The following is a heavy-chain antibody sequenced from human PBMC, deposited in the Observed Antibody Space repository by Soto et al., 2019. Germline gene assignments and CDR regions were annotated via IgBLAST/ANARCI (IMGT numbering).Heavy chain of an antibody. CDR3: TRDRGFGMDV. Sequence: QVPLQESGPGLVKPSQTLSLTCNVSGGSISGGRYYWNWIRQHPGKGLEWIGNIYDNGITYYNPSLKSRAIISEDTSKNQFSLRLSSVTAADTAVYYCTRDRGFGMDVWGQGTTVTVSS. J-gene: IGHJ6*02. CDR1: GGSISGGRYY. V-gene: IGHV4-31*03. CDR2: IYDNGIT.